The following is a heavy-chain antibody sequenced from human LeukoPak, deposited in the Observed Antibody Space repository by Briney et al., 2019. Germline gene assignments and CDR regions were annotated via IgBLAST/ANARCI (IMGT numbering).Heavy chain of an antibody. V-gene: IGHV3-30-3*02. J-gene: IGHJ4*02. Sequence: GGSLRLSCAASGFSFSSYAMHWVRQAPGKGLEWVAVISFDGTNKYYADSVKGRFTISRDNSKNTLYLQMNSLRAEDTAVYYCAKMVGSSGYYIYYLDYWGQGTLVTVSS. CDR3: AKMVGSSGYYIYYLDY. D-gene: IGHD3-22*01. CDR2: ISFDGTNK. CDR1: GFSFSSYA.